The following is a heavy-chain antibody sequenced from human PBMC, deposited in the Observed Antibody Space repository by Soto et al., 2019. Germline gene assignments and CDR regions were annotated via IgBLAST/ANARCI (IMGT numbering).Heavy chain of an antibody. D-gene: IGHD3-16*02. CDR2: IKQDGSER. CDR3: ARNPVSYGWIDY. Sequence: PXGSLRLSCAASGRPLSSFWMTWVRQAPGKGLEWVANIKQDGSERYYVDSVKGRFTISRNNAKNSLYLQMNGLRAEDTAVYYCARNPVSYGWIDYWGQGTLAIVSS. J-gene: IGHJ4*02. CDR1: GRPLSSFW. V-gene: IGHV3-7*03.